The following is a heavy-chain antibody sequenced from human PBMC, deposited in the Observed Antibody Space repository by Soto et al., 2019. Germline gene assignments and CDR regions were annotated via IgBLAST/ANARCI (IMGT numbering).Heavy chain of an antibody. CDR1: GLTLRSYA. V-gene: IGHV3-23*01. CDR2: ISGRSGVP. CDR3: AKGGPFTGGFDP. D-gene: IGHD3-16*01. Sequence: EGQLLQSGGDLVRPGGSLSLSCGGSGLTLRSYAMTWIRQTPEKGLEWVSTISGRSGVPSYADSVNGRFTVSRDNSKNTLYLQMNSLRPDDTAIYYCAKGGPFTGGFDPWGQGTLVTVAS. J-gene: IGHJ5*02.